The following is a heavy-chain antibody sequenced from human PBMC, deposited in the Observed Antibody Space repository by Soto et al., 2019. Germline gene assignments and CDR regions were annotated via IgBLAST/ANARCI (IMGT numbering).Heavy chain of an antibody. Sequence: SETRSLTCTVSGGSISSYYWSWIRQPPGKGLEWIGYIYYSGSTNYNPSLKSRVTISVDTSKNQFSLKLRSVTAADTAVYYCARVGRYCSSTSCWYNWFDPWGQGTLVTVSS. V-gene: IGHV4-59*01. CDR3: ARVGRYCSSTSCWYNWFDP. D-gene: IGHD2-2*01. CDR1: GGSISSYY. J-gene: IGHJ5*02. CDR2: IYYSGST.